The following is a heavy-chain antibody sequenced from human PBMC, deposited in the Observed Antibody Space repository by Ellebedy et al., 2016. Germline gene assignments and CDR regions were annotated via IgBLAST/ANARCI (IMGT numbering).Heavy chain of an antibody. J-gene: IGHJ4*02. CDR3: GREATITGYNFDY. CDR2: MKYDGSEI. CDR1: GFTLSSYW. D-gene: IGHD5-24*01. V-gene: IGHV3-7*03. Sequence: GESLKISCAASGFTLSSYWMSWVRQSPGKGLEWVANMKYDGSEIHYVDSVKGRFTISRDNAKNSLYLQMNSLRAEDTAVYYCGREATITGYNFDYWGQGTLVIVSS.